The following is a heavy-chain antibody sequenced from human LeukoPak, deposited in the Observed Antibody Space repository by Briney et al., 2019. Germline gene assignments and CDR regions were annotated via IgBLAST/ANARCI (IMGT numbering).Heavy chain of an antibody. J-gene: IGHJ4*02. CDR2: IKGDGSST. CDR3: ARDGYSFGHDFDY. D-gene: IGHD5-18*01. CDR1: GFTFSSYG. V-gene: IGHV3-74*01. Sequence: GGSLRLSCAASGFTFSSYGMHWVRHTPGKGLVWVSRIKGDGSSTSYADSVKGRFTISRDNAKNTLYLQMNSLRAEDTAVYYCARDGYSFGHDFDYWGQGTLVTVSS.